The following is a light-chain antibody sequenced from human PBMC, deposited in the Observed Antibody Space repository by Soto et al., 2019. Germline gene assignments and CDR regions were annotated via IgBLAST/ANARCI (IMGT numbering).Light chain of an antibody. V-gene: IGKV1-39*01. CDR1: QSISSY. CDR3: QQSYSTPWT. Sequence: DIQMTQSPSSLSASVGDRVTITCRASQSISSYLNWYQQKPGKAPKLLIYAASSLQSGVPTRFSGSGSGTDFTLTISRLQPEDFANYYWQQSYSTPWTFGQGTKVEIK. CDR2: AAS. J-gene: IGKJ1*01.